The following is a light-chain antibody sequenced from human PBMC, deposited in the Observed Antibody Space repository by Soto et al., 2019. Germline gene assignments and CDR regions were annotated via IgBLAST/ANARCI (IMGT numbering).Light chain of an antibody. CDR1: SSNIGSNY. CDR2: SNN. CDR3: AAWDDSLSGPV. V-gene: IGLV1-47*02. Sequence: QSVLTQPPSASGTPGQRVTISCSGSSSNIGSNYVYWYQQLPGTAPKLLMYSNNQRPSGVPDRFSGSQPGTSASLPISGPRSEDEAEYYCAAWDDSLSGPVFCTGTKVTVL. J-gene: IGLJ1*01.